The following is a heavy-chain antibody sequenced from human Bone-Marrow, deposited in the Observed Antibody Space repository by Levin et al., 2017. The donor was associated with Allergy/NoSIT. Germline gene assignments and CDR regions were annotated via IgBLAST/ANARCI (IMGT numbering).Heavy chain of an antibody. J-gene: IGHJ4*02. CDR1: GYTFTTYY. V-gene: IGHV1-2*02. CDR2: INPNLGGT. CDR3: ARGDAYFYE. Sequence: ASVKVSCKASGYTFTTYYIHWVRQAPGQRLEWMGWINPNLGGTAYAQNFQGRVTMTRAPSINSAYMELSGLRSDDTAVYYCARGDAYFYEWGQGTLLTVSS.